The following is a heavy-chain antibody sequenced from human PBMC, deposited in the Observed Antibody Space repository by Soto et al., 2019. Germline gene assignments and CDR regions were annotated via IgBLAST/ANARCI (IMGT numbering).Heavy chain of an antibody. CDR2: ISYDGSNK. CDR3: ARPKNHYDYGDYFDY. Sequence: GGSLRLSCAASGFTFSSYAMHWVRQAPGKGLEWVAVISYDGSNKYYADSVKGRFTISRDNSKNTLYLQMNSLRAEDTAVYYCARPKNHYDYGDYFDYWGQGTLVTVSS. V-gene: IGHV3-30-3*01. CDR1: GFTFSSYA. J-gene: IGHJ4*02. D-gene: IGHD4-17*01.